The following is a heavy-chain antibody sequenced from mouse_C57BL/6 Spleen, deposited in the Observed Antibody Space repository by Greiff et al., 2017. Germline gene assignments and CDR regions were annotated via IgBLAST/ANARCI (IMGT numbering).Heavy chain of an antibody. CDR1: GYTFTSYW. CDR3: AIGAQLGLEAWVAY. Sequence: QVQLQQPGAELVKPGASVKVSCKASGYTFTSYWMHWVKQRPGQGLEWIGRIHPFDSDTNYNQKFKGKATLTVDKSSSTAYMQLSSLTSEDSAVYYCAIGAQLGLEAWVAYWGQGTLVTVSA. J-gene: IGHJ3*01. CDR2: IHPFDSDT. V-gene: IGHV1-74*01. D-gene: IGHD3-1*01.